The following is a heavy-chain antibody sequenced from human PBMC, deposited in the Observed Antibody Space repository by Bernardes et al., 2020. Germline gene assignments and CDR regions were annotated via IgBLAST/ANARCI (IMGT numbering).Heavy chain of an antibody. CDR1: GFIFRDYG. D-gene: IGHD3-3*01. V-gene: IGHV3-30*18. Sequence: GGSLRLSCSASGFIFRDYGMHWVRQAPGKGLEWVAVISHDGSKKSYAPSVKGRFTISRDNSRDTLTLQMNSLRAEDTAVYFCAKAFVGFVLIDYWGQGTLVAVSS. CDR3: AKAFVGFVLIDY. J-gene: IGHJ4*02. CDR2: ISHDGSKK.